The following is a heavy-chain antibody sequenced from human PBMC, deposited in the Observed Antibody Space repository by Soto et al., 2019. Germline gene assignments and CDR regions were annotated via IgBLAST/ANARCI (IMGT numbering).Heavy chain of an antibody. J-gene: IGHJ4*02. D-gene: IGHD1-26*01. Sequence: EVELLESGGGLVQPGGSLRLSCVASRFTFTSYAMSWVRQAPGKGLEWVAAISASGGATIHADSVTGRLTISRDNSKNTLYLQMNSLRAEDTAVYYCAKDVEGGSLFRGAFDYWGQGTQVTVSS. CDR1: RFTFTSYA. V-gene: IGHV3-23*01. CDR2: ISASGGAT. CDR3: AKDVEGGSLFRGAFDY.